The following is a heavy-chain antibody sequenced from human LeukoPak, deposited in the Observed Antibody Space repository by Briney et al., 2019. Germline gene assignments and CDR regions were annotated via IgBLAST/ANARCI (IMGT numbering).Heavy chain of an antibody. CDR2: IYPGDSDT. J-gene: IGHJ4*02. D-gene: IGHD3-9*01. CDR3: ARQSYDILTGYSERAFDY. Sequence: GESLKISCKGSGYSFSTYWIAWVRQMPGKGLEWMGIIYPGDSDTRYSPSFQGQVTISADKSISTAYLQWSSLKASDTAMYYCARQSYDILTGYSERAFDYWGQGTLVSVSS. V-gene: IGHV5-51*01. CDR1: GYSFSTYW.